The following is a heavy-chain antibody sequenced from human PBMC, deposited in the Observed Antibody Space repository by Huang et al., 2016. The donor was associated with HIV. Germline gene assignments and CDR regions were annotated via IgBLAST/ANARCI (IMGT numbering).Heavy chain of an antibody. Sequence: DVQLVESGGGLVKPGGSLRLSCAASGFSFDSFAMHWVRQAPGKGLEWVASITASSSFNDYAVSLTGRCTVSRDNAKNSLYLQMNSLRPEDTAVYYCVRENYGSGSTLHWFDPWGQGTLVTVSS. CDR2: ITASSSFN. CDR3: VRENYGSGSTLHWFDP. D-gene: IGHD3-10*01. V-gene: IGHV3-21*01. J-gene: IGHJ5*02. CDR1: GFSFDSFA.